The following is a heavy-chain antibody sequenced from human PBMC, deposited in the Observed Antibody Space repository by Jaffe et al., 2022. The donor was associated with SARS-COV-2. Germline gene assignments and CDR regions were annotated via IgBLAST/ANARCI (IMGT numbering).Heavy chain of an antibody. CDR3: VRQLDYYYYGMDV. Sequence: QVQLVESGGGVVQPGRSLRLSCAASGFTFSSYGMHWVRQAPGKGLEWVAVIWYDGSNKYYADSVKGRFTISRDNSKNTLYLQMNSLRAEDTAVYYCVRQLDYYYYGMDVWGQGTTVTVSS. CDR2: IWYDGSNK. D-gene: IGHD6-6*01. J-gene: IGHJ6*02. CDR1: GFTFSSYG. V-gene: IGHV3-33*01.